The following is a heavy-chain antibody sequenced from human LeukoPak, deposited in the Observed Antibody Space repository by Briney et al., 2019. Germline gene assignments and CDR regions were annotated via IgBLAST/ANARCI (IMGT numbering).Heavy chain of an antibody. D-gene: IGHD6-13*01. CDR2: IYYRGST. J-gene: IGHJ5*01. V-gene: IGHV4-59*01. CDR3: ARGFQGVFGFDS. Sequence: SETLSLTCTVSGGSISSYYWSWIRQPPGKGLEWIGYIYYRGSTNYNPSPKSRVTISVDTAKDQLSLKLSSVTAADTAVYCCARGFQGVFGFDSWGQGTLVTVSS. CDR1: GGSISSYY.